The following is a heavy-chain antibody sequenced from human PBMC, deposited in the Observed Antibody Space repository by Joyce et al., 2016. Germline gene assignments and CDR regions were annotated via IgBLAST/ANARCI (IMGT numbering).Heavy chain of an antibody. V-gene: IGHV3-30-3*01. J-gene: IGHJ4*02. CDR3: VRDIVASSPSYFDF. D-gene: IGHD5-12*01. CDR2: RADDGSRA. CDR1: GFGFNAYG. Sequence: QVQLVESGGGVVQPGSSLRLSCAVSGFGFNAYGLHWSRQAPGKGLEWGAYRADDGSRADYADSVKGRFTISGDSSKNTLYLQMHSLRVEDTAIYYCVRDIVASSPSYFDFWGQGTPVTVSP.